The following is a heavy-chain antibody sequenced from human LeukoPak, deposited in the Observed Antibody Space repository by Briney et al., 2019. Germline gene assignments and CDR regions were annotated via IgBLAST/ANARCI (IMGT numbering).Heavy chain of an antibody. D-gene: IGHD3-22*01. V-gene: IGHV4-59*01. CDR2: IYYSGST. Sequence: SETLSLTCTVSGGSISSYYWSWIRQPPGKGLEWIGYIYYSGSTNYNPSLRSRVTISVDTSKNQFSLKLSSVTAADTAVYYCASEGVVSGTGPGGFEPWGEGTLVTVSS. CDR1: GGSISSYY. J-gene: IGHJ5*02. CDR3: ASEGVVSGTGPGGFEP.